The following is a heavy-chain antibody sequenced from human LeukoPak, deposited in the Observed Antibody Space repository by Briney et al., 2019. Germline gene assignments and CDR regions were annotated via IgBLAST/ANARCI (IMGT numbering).Heavy chain of an antibody. V-gene: IGHV1-69*13. D-gene: IGHD1-26*01. Sequence: ASVKVSCKASGGTFSSYAISWVRQAPGQGLEWMGGIIPIFGTANYAQKFQGRVRITADESTSTAYMELSSLRSEDTAVYYCARVVGATTGYAFDIWGQGTMVTVSS. CDR1: GGTFSSYA. J-gene: IGHJ3*02. CDR3: ARVVGATTGYAFDI. CDR2: IIPIFGTA.